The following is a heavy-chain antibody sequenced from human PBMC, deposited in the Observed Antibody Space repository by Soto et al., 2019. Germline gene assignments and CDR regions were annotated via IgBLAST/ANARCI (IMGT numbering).Heavy chain of an antibody. J-gene: IGHJ4*02. CDR2: ISGSGDGT. CDR1: GFSFNNYA. D-gene: IGHD3-16*01. V-gene: IGHV3-23*01. Sequence: EVQLRQSGGGVVQPGGSLRLSCVASGFSFNNYAMTWVRQAPGKGLEWVSGISGSGDGTYYADSVKDRFSVSRDKSTSTVHLQMSSLRVEDTAVYYCAKDKGLGGSSYVGDWGQGAVVIVSS. CDR3: AKDKGLGGSSYVGD.